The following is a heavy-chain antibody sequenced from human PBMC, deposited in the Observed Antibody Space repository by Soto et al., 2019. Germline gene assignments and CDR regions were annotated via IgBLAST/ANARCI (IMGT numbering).Heavy chain of an antibody. CDR1: GFTFSSYG. CDR3: AKELCGGDCYPLTFDY. V-gene: IGHV3-30*18. Sequence: QVQLVEPGGGVVQPGRSLRLSCAASGFTFSSYGMHWVRQAPGKGLEWVAVISYDGSNKYYADSVKGRFTISRDNSKNTLYLQMNSLRAEDTAVYYCAKELCGGDCYPLTFDYWGQGTLVTVSS. D-gene: IGHD2-21*02. J-gene: IGHJ4*02. CDR2: ISYDGSNK.